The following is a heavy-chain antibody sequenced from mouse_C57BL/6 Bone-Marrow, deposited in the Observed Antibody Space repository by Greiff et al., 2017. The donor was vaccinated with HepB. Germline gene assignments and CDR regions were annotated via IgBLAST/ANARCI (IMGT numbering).Heavy chain of an antibody. Sequence: VKLVESGPGLVAPSQRLSITCTVSGFSLTSYGLDWVRQPPGKGLEWLGVIWGGGSTNYNSALMSRLSISKDNSTRQVFLKMNILQTDDTAMYYCAKHTPPYYYGSSLDYWGQGTTLTVSS. J-gene: IGHJ2*01. V-gene: IGHV2-9*01. D-gene: IGHD1-1*01. CDR1: GFSLTSYG. CDR2: IWGGGST. CDR3: AKHTPPYYYGSSLDY.